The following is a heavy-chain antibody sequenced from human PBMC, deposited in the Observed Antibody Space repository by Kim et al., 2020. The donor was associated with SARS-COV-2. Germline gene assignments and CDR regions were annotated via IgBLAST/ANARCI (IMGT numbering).Heavy chain of an antibody. J-gene: IGHJ6*04. CDR2: ISPYNGVT. V-gene: IGHV1-18*01. CDR1: VYIFSTNG. Sequence: ASVKVSCKASVYIFSTNGINWVRQAPGQGLEWVGWISPYNGVTRYAQQFQGRVTMTTDTSTSTSYMELRSLTSDDTAVYFCARFASGWYIPPKNYHFVYMDGCDKETTATVPS. D-gene: IGHD6-19*01. CDR3: ARFASGWYIPPKNYHFVYMDG.